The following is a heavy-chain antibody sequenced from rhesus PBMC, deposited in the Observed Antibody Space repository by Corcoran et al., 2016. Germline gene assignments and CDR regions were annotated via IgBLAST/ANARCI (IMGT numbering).Heavy chain of an antibody. CDR3: ATAYEYNNYVPLDY. Sequence: QVQLQESGPGLVKPSETLSLTCAVSGGSISRNYWSWIRQSPGKGLEWIWYIYGGSGNNIYNPSLKSRVTSSRDTSKNQFSMKLSSMTAADTAVYYCATAYEYNNYVPLDYWGQGVLVTVSS. CDR2: IYGGSGNN. J-gene: IGHJ4*01. CDR1: GGSISRNY. D-gene: IGHD4-23*01. V-gene: IGHV4-147*01.